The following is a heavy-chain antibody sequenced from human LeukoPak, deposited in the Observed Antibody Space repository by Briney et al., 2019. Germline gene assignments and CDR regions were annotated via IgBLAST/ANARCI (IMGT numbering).Heavy chain of an antibody. J-gene: IGHJ4*02. CDR2: ITGSGGST. D-gene: IGHD3-10*01. CDR3: ARELFDFDY. CDR1: GFTFDSFA. Sequence: GGSLRLSCAPSGFTFDSFAMTWVRQAPGKGLEWVSEITGSGGSTYYADSVKDRFTISRDNSKNTLYLQMNSLRAEDTAIYYCARELFDFDYWGQGTLVTVSS. V-gene: IGHV3-23*01.